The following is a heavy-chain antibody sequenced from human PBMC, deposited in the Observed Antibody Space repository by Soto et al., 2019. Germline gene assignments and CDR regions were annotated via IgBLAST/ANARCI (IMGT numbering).Heavy chain of an antibody. CDR2: ISPYKGNT. Sequence: ASVKVSCKASGYTFSSIGISWVRQAPGQGLEWMGWISPYKGNTHYAQRLQGRVTMTTDTSTSTAYMELRSLRSDDTAVYYCAREWDASGRSYTDSWGQGSLVTV. CDR1: GYTFSSIG. V-gene: IGHV1-18*01. J-gene: IGHJ4*02. D-gene: IGHD1-26*01. CDR3: AREWDASGRSYTDS.